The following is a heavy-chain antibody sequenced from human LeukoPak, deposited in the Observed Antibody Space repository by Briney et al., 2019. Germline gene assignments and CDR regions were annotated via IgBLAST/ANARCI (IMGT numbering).Heavy chain of an antibody. J-gene: IGHJ3*02. D-gene: IGHD6-13*01. CDR2: INPSGGST. Sequence: VASVKVSCKASGYTFTSNYMHWVRQAPGQGLEWMGIINPSGGSTSYAQKFQGRVTMTRDMSTSTVYMELSSLRSEDTAVYYCARRSSSWYTYDAFDIWGQGTMVTVSS. CDR3: ARRSSSWYTYDAFDI. V-gene: IGHV1-46*01. CDR1: GYTFTSNY.